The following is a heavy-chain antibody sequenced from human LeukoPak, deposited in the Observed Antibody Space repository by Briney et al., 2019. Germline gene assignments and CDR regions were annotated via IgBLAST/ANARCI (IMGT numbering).Heavy chain of an antibody. CDR3: ARGDYSYEDY. Sequence: ASVTVSCKASGYTFTGYYMHWVRQAPGQELEWMGWINPNSGGTNYAQKFQGRVTMTRDTSISTAYMELSRLRSDDAAVYYCARGDYSYEDYWGQGTLVTVSS. CDR1: GYTFTGYY. CDR2: INPNSGGT. V-gene: IGHV1-2*02. J-gene: IGHJ4*02. D-gene: IGHD4-11*01.